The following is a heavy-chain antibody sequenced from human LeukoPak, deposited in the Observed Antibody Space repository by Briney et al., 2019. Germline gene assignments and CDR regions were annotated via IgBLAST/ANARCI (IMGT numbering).Heavy chain of an antibody. CDR2: IYSGGST. D-gene: IGHD6-13*01. V-gene: IGHV3-53*01. CDR3: ARVAAAGGGRIILGSYYYYMDV. J-gene: IGHJ6*03. Sequence: GGSLRLSCAASGFTVSSNYMSWVRQAPGKGLEWVSVIYSGGSTYYADSVKGRFTISRDNSKNTLYLQMNSLRAEDTAVYYCARVAAAGGGRIILGSYYYYMDVWGKGTPVTVSS. CDR1: GFTVSSNY.